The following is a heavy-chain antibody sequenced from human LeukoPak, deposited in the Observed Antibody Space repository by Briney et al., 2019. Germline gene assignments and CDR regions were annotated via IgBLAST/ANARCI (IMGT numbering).Heavy chain of an antibody. CDR2: IKQDGSEK. CDR3: ARAYSSSFDY. CDR1: GFTFSSYA. D-gene: IGHD6-13*01. Sequence: GSLRLSCAASGFTFSSYAMSWVRQAPGKGLEWVANIKQDGSEKYYVDSVKGRFTISRDNAKNSLYLQMNSLRAEDTAVYYCARAYSSSFDYWGQGTLVTVSS. J-gene: IGHJ4*02. V-gene: IGHV3-7*04.